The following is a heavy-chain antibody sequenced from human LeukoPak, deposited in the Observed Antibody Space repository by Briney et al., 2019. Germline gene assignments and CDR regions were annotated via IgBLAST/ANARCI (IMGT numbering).Heavy chain of an antibody. Sequence: TGGSLRLSCAASGFTFSSYAMHWVRQAPGKGLEWVAVISYDGSNKYYADSVKGRFTISRDNSKNTLYLQLNSLRAEDTAVYYCARDRGRWGQGTLVTVSS. V-gene: IGHV3-30-3*01. CDR3: ARDRGR. CDR1: GFTFSSYA. J-gene: IGHJ4*02. CDR2: ISYDGSNK. D-gene: IGHD3-10*01.